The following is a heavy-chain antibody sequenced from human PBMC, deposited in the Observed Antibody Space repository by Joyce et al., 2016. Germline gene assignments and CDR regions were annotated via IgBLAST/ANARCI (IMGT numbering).Heavy chain of an antibody. D-gene: IGHD2-15*01. V-gene: IGHV5-10-1*01. CDR3: ARPRYCSGGSCLNWFDP. J-gene: IGHJ5*02. CDR1: GYSFTSYW. Sequence: EVQLVQSGAEVKKLGESLRISCKGSGYSFTSYWINWVRQMPGKGLEWMGSIDPSDSYTNYSPSFQGHVTISADKSISTAYLQWSSLKASDTAMYYCARPRYCSGGSCLNWFDPWGQGTLVTVSS. CDR2: IDPSDSYT.